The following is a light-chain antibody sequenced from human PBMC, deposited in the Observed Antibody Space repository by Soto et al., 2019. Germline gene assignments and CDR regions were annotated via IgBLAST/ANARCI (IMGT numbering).Light chain of an antibody. Sequence: EIVLTQSPGTLSLSPGERATLSCRASQSISSSNLAWYQQKPGQAPRLLLYGASNRAAGIPDRFSGSGSGTDFTVTISRLEPEEFVVYYCQQYGRSPDWDRWTFGHGTKVEVK. CDR1: QSISSSN. CDR3: QQYGRSPDWDRWT. V-gene: IGKV3-20*01. J-gene: IGKJ1*01. CDR2: GAS.